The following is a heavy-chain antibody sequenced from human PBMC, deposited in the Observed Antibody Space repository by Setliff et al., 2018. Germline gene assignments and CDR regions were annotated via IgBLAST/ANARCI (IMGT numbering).Heavy chain of an antibody. Sequence: SETLSLTCTVSGGSISSSSYYWGWIRQPPGKGLEWIGEINHSGSTNHNPSLKSRVTISVDTSKNQFSLKLSSVTAADTAVYYCARERMYYNFWSGYSDYWGQGTLVTVSS. V-gene: IGHV4-39*07. CDR1: GGSISSSSYY. CDR3: ARERMYYNFWSGYSDY. D-gene: IGHD3-3*01. CDR2: INHSGST. J-gene: IGHJ4*02.